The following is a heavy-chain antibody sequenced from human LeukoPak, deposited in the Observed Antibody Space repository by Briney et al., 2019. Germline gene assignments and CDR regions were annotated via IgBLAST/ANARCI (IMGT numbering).Heavy chain of an antibody. CDR3: ARGPMIVVDAEHTFDY. D-gene: IGHD3-22*01. V-gene: IGHV3-30*04. CDR1: GFTFSNYA. J-gene: IGHJ4*02. CDR2: ISYDGSNK. Sequence: GGSLRLSCAASGFTFSNYAMHWVRQAPGKGLEWMAVISYDGSNKYYVDSVKGRFTISRDNSKNTLYLQMNSLRAGDTAVYYCARGPMIVVDAEHTFDYWGQGTLVTVSS.